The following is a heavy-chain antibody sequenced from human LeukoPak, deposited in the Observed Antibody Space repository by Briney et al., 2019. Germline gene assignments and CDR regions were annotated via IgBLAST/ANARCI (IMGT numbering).Heavy chain of an antibody. CDR1: GYTFTSYY. V-gene: IGHV1-46*01. Sequence: ASVKVSCKASGYTFTSYYMHWVRQAPGQGLEWMGIINPSGGSTSYAQKFQGRVTMTRDMSTSTVYMELSSLRSEDTAVYYCARAMCSGGSCYWIDYWGQGTLVTVSS. CDR2: INPSGGST. D-gene: IGHD2-15*01. CDR3: ARAMCSGGSCYWIDY. J-gene: IGHJ4*02.